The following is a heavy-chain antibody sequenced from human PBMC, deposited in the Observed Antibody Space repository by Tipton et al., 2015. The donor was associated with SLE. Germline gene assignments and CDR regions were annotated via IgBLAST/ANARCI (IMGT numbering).Heavy chain of an antibody. CDR2: VSWNNDSI. Sequence: RSLRLSCAAWGFFFDDYTMHWVRQAPGKGLEWVSGVSWNNDSIGYADSVKGRFTISRDNAKNSLYLQMNSLRPEDTAMYYCAKDIYGAGPRNAFDIWGQVTMVTVSS. D-gene: IGHD4/OR15-4a*01. CDR3: AKDIYGAGPRNAFDI. J-gene: IGHJ3*02. CDR1: GFFFDDYT. V-gene: IGHV3-9*01.